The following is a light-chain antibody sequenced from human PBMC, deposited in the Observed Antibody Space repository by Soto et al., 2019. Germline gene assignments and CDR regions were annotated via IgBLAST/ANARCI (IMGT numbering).Light chain of an antibody. J-gene: IGKJ1*01. CDR2: SAS. CDR1: QGISSW. Sequence: DIQMTQSPSTLSASVGDRVTISWRASQGISSWLAWYQQKPGAAPKLLIYSASNLESGVPSRFSGSGSGTDFTLTISSLQPDDFATYYCQQYNSYSLWTFGQGTKVDI. V-gene: IGKV1-5*01. CDR3: QQYNSYSLWT.